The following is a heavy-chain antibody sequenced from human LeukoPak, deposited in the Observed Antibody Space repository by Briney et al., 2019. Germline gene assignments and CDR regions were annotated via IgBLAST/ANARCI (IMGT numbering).Heavy chain of an antibody. D-gene: IGHD3-10*01. CDR3: ARSLYYYGSDSFDI. CDR1: GFTFSSYA. CDR2: IDRFGYT. J-gene: IGHJ3*02. Sequence: PGESLRLSCAASGFTFSSYAMSWVRQPPRKGLEWIGEIDRFGYTNYNASLKSRVTISVDTSKNQFSLKLSSVTAADTAVYYCARSLYYYGSDSFDIWGQGTMVTVSS. V-gene: IGHV4-34*01.